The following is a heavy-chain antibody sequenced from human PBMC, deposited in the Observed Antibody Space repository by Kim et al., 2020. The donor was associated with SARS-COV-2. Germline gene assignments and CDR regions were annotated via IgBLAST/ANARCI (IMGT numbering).Heavy chain of an antibody. CDR3: ASAGKYCSGGSCYDY. J-gene: IGHJ4*02. D-gene: IGHD2-15*01. Sequence: GGSLRLSCAASGFTVSSNYMSWVRQAPGEGLEWVSVIYSGGSTYYADSVKGRFTISRDNSKNTLYLQMNSLRAEDTAVYYCASAGKYCSGGSCYDYWGQGTLVTVSS. CDR1: GFTVSSNY. CDR2: IYSGGST. V-gene: IGHV3-53*01.